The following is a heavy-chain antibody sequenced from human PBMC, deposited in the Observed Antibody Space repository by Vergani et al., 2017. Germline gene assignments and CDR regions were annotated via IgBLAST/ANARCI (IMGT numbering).Heavy chain of an antibody. CDR1: GGSISSHY. CDR3: ASPYDSSGDAFDI. Sequence: QVQLQESGPGLVKPSETLSLTCTVSGGSISSHYWSWIRQPPGKGLEWIGYIYYSGSTNYNPSLKSRVTISVDTSNNQFSLKLSSVTAADTAVYYCASPYDSSGDAFDIWGQGTMVTVSS. CDR2: IYYSGST. V-gene: IGHV4-59*11. J-gene: IGHJ3*02. D-gene: IGHD3-22*01.